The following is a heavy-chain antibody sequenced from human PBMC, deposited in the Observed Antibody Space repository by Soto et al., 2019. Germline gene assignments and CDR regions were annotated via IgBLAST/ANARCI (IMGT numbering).Heavy chain of an antibody. J-gene: IGHJ3*02. V-gene: IGHV1-18*01. CDR1: GYTFTSYG. CDR3: ARQGLLWFGDSRKAFDI. CDR2: ISAYNGNT. Sequence: ASVKVSCKASGYTFTSYGISWVRQAPGQGLEWMGWISAYNGNTNYAQKLQGRVTMTTDTSTSTAYMELRSLRSDDTAVYYCARQGLLWFGDSRKAFDIWGQGTMVTVS. D-gene: IGHD3-10*01.